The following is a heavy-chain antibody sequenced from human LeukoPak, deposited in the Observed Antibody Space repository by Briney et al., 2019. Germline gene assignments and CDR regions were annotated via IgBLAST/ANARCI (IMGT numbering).Heavy chain of an antibody. CDR3: ARGWTAPYYYYGMDV. J-gene: IGHJ6*02. CDR2: INPSGGNT. V-gene: IGHV1-46*01. Sequence: ASVKVSFKASGYTFSEYYMHWVRQAPGQGLEWMGIINPSGGNTSYAQKFQGRVTVTRDTSTNTVYMELSSLRSEDTAVYYCARGWTAPYYYYGMDVWGQGTTVTVSS. D-gene: IGHD3/OR15-3a*01. CDR1: GYTFSEYY.